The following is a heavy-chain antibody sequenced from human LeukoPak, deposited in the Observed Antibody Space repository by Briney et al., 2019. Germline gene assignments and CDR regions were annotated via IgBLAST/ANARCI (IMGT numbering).Heavy chain of an antibody. Sequence: SETLSLTCTVSGGSISISNYYWGWIRQPPGKGLEWIGSMSYSGRTYYNPSLKTRVTVSLDTSKNQFSLKLSSVTAADTAVYYCAKGAVGELLPNYYYYYYMDVWGKGTTVTISS. D-gene: IGHD3-10*01. CDR2: MSYSGRT. J-gene: IGHJ6*03. CDR1: GGSISISNYY. V-gene: IGHV4-39*07. CDR3: AKGAVGELLPNYYYYYYMDV.